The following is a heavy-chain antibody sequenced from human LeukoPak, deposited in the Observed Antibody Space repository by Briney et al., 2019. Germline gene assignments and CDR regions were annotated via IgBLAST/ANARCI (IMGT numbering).Heavy chain of an antibody. CDR1: GFTFSNYN. V-gene: IGHV3-21*01. CDR2: ITVTTTFI. J-gene: IGHJ3*02. CDR3: ARDLPGELGRGVFDI. D-gene: IGHD1-1*01. Sequence: PGGSLRLSCAASGFTFSNYNMNWVRQAPGKGLEWVSSITVTTTFIYYADSVKGRFTISRDNAKNSLYLQMNTLRVEDTAVYYCARDLPGELGRGVFDIWGQGTMVTVSS.